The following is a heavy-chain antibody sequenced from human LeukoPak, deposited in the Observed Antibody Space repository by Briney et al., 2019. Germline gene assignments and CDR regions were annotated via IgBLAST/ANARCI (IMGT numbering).Heavy chain of an antibody. D-gene: IGHD3-22*01. CDR2: IYYSGNT. CDR1: GGSISSNSYY. V-gene: IGHV4-31*03. Sequence: SETLSLTCTVSGGSISSNSYYWGWIRQPPGKGLEWIGYIYYSGNTYYNSSLKSRVIISVDTSKNQFSLKLSSVTAADTAVYYCARADSSGTRFDYWGQGTLVTVSS. J-gene: IGHJ4*02. CDR3: ARADSSGTRFDY.